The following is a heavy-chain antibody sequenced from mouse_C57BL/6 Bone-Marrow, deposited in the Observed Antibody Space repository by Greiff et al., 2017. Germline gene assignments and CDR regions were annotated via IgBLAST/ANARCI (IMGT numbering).Heavy chain of an antibody. Sequence: VHLVESGAELARPGASVKLSCKASGYTFTSYGISWVKQRTGQGLEWIGEIYPRSGNTYYNEKFKGKATLTADKSSSTAYMELRSLTSEDSAVYFCALFITTVNGYFDVWGTGTTVTVSS. J-gene: IGHJ1*03. V-gene: IGHV1-81*01. CDR3: ALFITTVNGYFDV. D-gene: IGHD1-1*01. CDR1: GYTFTSYG. CDR2: IYPRSGNT.